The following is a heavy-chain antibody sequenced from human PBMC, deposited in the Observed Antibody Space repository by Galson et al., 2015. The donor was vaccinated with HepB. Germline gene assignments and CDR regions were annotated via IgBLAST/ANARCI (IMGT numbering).Heavy chain of an antibody. CDR1: GFTFSNFA. D-gene: IGHD3-22*01. Sequence: SLRLSCAASGFTFSNFAIHWVRQAPGKGLEWVAVLSDDGSNEYYADSVKGRFTISRDNAKNTLYLQMNSLRAEDTSVYYCARADDSTGLEGRLDYWGQGTLVTVSS. V-gene: IGHV3-30-3*01. J-gene: IGHJ4*02. CDR3: ARADDSTGLEGRLDY. CDR2: LSDDGSNE.